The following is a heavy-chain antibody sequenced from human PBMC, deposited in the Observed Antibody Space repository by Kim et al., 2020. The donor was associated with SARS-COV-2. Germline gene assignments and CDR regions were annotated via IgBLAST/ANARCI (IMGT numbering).Heavy chain of an antibody. CDR3: ARDRGPLESLWFGEIYLDY. CDR2: INAGNGNT. V-gene: IGHV1-3*01. D-gene: IGHD3-10*01. J-gene: IGHJ4*02. CDR1: GYTFTSYA. Sequence: ASVKVSCKASGYTFTSYAMHWVRQAPGQRLEWMGWINAGNGNTKYSQKFQGRVTITRDTSASTAYMELSSLRSEDTAVYYCARDRGPLESLWFGEIYLDYWGQGTLVTVSS.